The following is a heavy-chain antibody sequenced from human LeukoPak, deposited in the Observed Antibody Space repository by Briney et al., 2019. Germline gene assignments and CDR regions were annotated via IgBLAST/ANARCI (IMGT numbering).Heavy chain of an antibody. CDR2: MNPNSGNT. V-gene: IGHV1-8*01. Sequence: ASVKVSCKASGYTFTSYDINWVRQATGQGLEWMGWMNPNSGNTGYAQKFQGRVTMTGNTSISTAYMELSSLRSEDTAVYYCARLASSSWYFRSHSDYWGQGTLVTVSS. J-gene: IGHJ4*02. CDR1: GYTFTSYD. D-gene: IGHD6-13*01. CDR3: ARLASSSWYFRSHSDY.